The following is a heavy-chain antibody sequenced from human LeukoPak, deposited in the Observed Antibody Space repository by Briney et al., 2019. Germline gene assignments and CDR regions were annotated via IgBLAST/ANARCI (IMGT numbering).Heavy chain of an antibody. V-gene: IGHV4-39*01. Sequence: SETLSLTCTVSGGSISSNNYYWGWIRQPPGKGLEWIGSLYYSGSTYYNPSLKSRVTISVDTSKNQFSLKLSSVTAADTAVYYCARQGPGIVVVITNNWFDPWGQGTLVTVSS. CDR2: LYYSGST. CDR1: GGSISSNNYY. CDR3: ARQGPGIVVVITNNWFDP. J-gene: IGHJ5*02. D-gene: IGHD3-22*01.